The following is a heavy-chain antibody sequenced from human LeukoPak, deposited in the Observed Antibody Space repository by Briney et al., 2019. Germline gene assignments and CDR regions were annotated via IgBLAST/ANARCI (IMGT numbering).Heavy chain of an antibody. CDR1: GGSFSGYY. CDR2: INDSVST. J-gene: IGHJ4*02. Sequence: SETLSLTCAVYGGSFSGYYWRWIRQPPGRGLEWIGEINDSVSTNYNPSLKSRVTISVETSKNQFSLKLSSVTAADTAVYYCARGSLGYCSGGSCIRGYWNYWGQGTLVTVSS. V-gene: IGHV4-34*01. CDR3: ARGSLGYCSGGSCIRGYWNY. D-gene: IGHD2-15*01.